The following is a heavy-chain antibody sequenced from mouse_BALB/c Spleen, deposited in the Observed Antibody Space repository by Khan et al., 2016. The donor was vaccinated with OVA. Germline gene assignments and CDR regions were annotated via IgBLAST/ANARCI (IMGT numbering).Heavy chain of an antibody. D-gene: IGHD1-2*01. CDR1: GYTFTDNY. J-gene: IGHJ3*01. CDR3: ARRNYSGYSVAY. Sequence: QVQLQQSGAELARPGASVKLSCKVSGYTFTDNYINWVKQRTGQGLEWIGEISPGSGDPYYTEKFKGMATLTADKSSSTVDMQLSSRTAEASAVYFCARRNYSGYSVAYWGQGTLVTVSA. V-gene: IGHV1-77*01. CDR2: ISPGSGDP.